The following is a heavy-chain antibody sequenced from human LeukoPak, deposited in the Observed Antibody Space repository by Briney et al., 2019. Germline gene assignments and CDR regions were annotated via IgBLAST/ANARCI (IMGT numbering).Heavy chain of an antibody. V-gene: IGHV4-30-2*01. CDR2: IYHSGST. D-gene: IGHD7-27*01. Sequence: SETLSLTCAVSGGSISSGGYSWSWIRQPPGKGLEWIGYIYHSGSTYYNPSLKSRVTISVDTSKNQFSLKLSSVTAADTAVYYCARGRLGIRGHWYFDLWGRGTLVTVSS. CDR1: GGSISSGGYS. J-gene: IGHJ2*01. CDR3: ARGRLGIRGHWYFDL.